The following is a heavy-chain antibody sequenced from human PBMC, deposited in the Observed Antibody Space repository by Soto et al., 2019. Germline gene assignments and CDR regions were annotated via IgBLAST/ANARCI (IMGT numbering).Heavy chain of an antibody. CDR1: GGSISSSQW. CDR2: IYHSGST. D-gene: IGHD5-12*01. J-gene: IGHJ3*02. V-gene: IGHV4-4*02. CDR3: ATREGLPDPFDI. Sequence: SETLSLTCAVSGGSISSSQWWGWVRQSLGRGLEWIGEIYHSGSTNYNPSLYSRVAVSLDKSKNQFSLKLTSVTAADTAIYYCATREGLPDPFDIWGHGTMVTVSS.